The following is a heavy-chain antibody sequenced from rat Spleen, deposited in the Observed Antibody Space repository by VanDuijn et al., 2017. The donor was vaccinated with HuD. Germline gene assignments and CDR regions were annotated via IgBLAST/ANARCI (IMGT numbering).Heavy chain of an antibody. J-gene: IGHJ1*01. CDR1: GFTFSDYY. CDR3: ARHGPGTWYFDF. Sequence: EVQLVESGGGLVQPGRSLKLSCAVSGFTFSDYYMAWVRQAPNKGLEWVASICYEGSSTYYGDSVKGRFTISRDTAKNTLYLQMNSLRSDDTATYYCARHGPGTWYFDFWGPGTMVTVSS. CDR2: ICYEGSST. V-gene: IGHV5-22*01. D-gene: IGHD5-1*01.